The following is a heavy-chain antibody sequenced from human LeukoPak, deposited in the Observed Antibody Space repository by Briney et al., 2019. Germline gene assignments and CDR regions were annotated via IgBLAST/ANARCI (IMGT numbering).Heavy chain of an antibody. CDR2: ISYDGSNK. D-gene: IGHD3-22*01. J-gene: IGHJ4*02. Sequence: GGSLRLSCAASGFTFSSYAMHWVRRAPGKGLEWVAVISYDGSNKYYADSVKGRFTISRDNSKNTLYLQMNSLRAEDTAVYYCARDSAYYYDSSGYYDYFDYWGQGTLVTVSS. CDR3: ARDSAYYYDSSGYYDYFDY. CDR1: GFTFSSYA. V-gene: IGHV3-30-3*01.